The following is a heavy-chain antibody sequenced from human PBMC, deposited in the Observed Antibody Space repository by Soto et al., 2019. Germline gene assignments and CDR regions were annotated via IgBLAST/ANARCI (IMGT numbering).Heavy chain of an antibody. J-gene: IGHJ4*02. CDR1: GFTFRSYA. V-gene: IGHV3-23*01. Sequence: PGGSLRLSCAASGFTFRSYAMSWVRQAPGKGLEWVSAISGSGGSTYYADSVKGRFTISRDNSKNTLYLQMNSLRAEDTAVYYCAKDKVSVTTPYYFDYWGQGTLVTVSS. CDR2: ISGSGGST. D-gene: IGHD4-17*01. CDR3: AKDKVSVTTPYYFDY.